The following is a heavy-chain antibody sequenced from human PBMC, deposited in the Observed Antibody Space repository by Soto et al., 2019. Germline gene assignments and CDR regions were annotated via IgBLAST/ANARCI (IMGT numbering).Heavy chain of an antibody. J-gene: IGHJ6*02. CDR1: GGSISSYY. Sequence: QVQLQESGPGLVKPSETLSLTCTVSGGSISSYYWSWIRQPPGKGLEWIGYIYYSGSTNYNPSLKSRVTISVDTSKNQFSLNLSSVTAADTAVYYCARHARDYGDYDDGMDVWGQGTTVTVSS. D-gene: IGHD4-17*01. V-gene: IGHV4-59*08. CDR2: IYYSGST. CDR3: ARHARDYGDYDDGMDV.